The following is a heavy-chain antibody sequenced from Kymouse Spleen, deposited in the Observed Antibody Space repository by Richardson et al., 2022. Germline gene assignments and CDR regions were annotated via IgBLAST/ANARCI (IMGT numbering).Heavy chain of an antibody. Sequence: QVQLQQWGAGLLKPSETLSLTCAVYGGSFSGYYWSWIRQPPGKGLEWIGEINHSGSTNYNPSLKSRVTISVDTSKNQFSLKLSSVTAADTAVYYCASRYCTNGPDWFDPWGQGTLVTVSS. CDR3: ASRYCTNGPDWFDP. J-gene: IGHJ5*02. CDR2: INHSGST. CDR1: GGSFSGYY. D-gene: IGHD2-8*01. V-gene: IGHV4-34*01.